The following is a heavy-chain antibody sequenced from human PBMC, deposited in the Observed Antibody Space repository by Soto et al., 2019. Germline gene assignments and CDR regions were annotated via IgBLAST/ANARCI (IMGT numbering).Heavy chain of an antibody. CDR2: INHSGST. V-gene: IGHV4-34*01. CDR1: GGSFSGYY. J-gene: IGHJ5*02. CDR3: AGLRGYSCGYHNWVDP. Sequence: SETLSLTCAVYGGSFSGYYWSWIRQPPGKGLEWIGEINHSGSTNYNPSLKSRVTISVDTSKNQFSLKLSSVTAADTAVYYCAGLRGYSCGYHNWVDPWGQGIWVTVSA. D-gene: IGHD5-18*01.